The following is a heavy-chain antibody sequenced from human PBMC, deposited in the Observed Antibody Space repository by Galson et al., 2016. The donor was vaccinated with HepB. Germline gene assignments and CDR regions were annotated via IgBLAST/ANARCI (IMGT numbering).Heavy chain of an antibody. CDR1: TFAFNNYA. V-gene: IGHV3-30*04. J-gene: IGHJ4*02. Sequence: SLRLSCAASTFAFNNYAMHWVRQAPGKGLEWLAVISSDGTKTDYADSVQGRFTISRDNSKSTLSLQLSSLRAEDTAIYYCVTTFDCKNADCYRPLDHWGQGTLVTVSS. CDR3: VTTFDCKNADCYRPLDH. D-gene: IGHD2-21*01. CDR2: ISSDGTKT.